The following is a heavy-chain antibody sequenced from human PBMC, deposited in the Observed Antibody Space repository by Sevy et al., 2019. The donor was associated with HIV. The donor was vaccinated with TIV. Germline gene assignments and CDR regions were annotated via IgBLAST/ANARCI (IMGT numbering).Heavy chain of an antibody. D-gene: IGHD6-19*01. CDR2: IYYSGST. V-gene: IGHV4-59*13. J-gene: IGHJ5*02. CDR1: GGSISSYY. CDR3: AREGSGWYANCFDP. Sequence: SETLSLTCTVSGGSISSYYWSWIRQPPGKGLEWIGYIYYSGSTNYNPSLKSGVTISVDTSKNQFSLKLSSVTAADTAVYYCAREGSGWYANCFDPWGQGTLVTVSS.